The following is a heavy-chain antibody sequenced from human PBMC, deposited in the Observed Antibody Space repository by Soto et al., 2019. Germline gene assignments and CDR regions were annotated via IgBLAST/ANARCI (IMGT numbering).Heavy chain of an antibody. Sequence: GGSLRLSCAASGFTVSSNYMSWVRQAPGKGLEWVSVIYSGGSTYYADSVKGRFTISRDNSKNTLYLQMNSLRAEDTAVNYCAIELRLRYFDRSDYYYGMDVWGQGTTVPVSS. CDR2: IYSGGST. CDR3: AIELRLRYFDRSDYYYGMDV. V-gene: IGHV3-53*01. J-gene: IGHJ6*02. CDR1: GFTVSSNY. D-gene: IGHD3-9*01.